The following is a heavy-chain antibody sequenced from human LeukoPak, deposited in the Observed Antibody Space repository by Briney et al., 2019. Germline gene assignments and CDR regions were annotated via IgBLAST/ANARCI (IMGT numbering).Heavy chain of an antibody. CDR3: ARPPAAGTEFWS. CDR1: GYKFTSYW. Sequence: HGESLQVSCKGSGYKFTSYWIGWVRQMPGKGLEWVGTIYPGDSDTRYGPAFQGQVTISADKSINTAYLHWSSLKASDSAMYCARPPAAGTEFWSWGQGTLVTVSS. CDR2: IYPGDSDT. D-gene: IGHD6-25*01. J-gene: IGHJ5*02. V-gene: IGHV5-51*01.